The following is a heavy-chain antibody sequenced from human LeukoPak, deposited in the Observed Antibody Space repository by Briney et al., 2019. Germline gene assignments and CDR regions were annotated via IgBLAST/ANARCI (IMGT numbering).Heavy chain of an antibody. CDR1: GFTFNTYG. Sequence: GGSLRLSCVASGFTFNTYGIHWVRQAPRKGLEWVAGISVDGNNKDYSDSVKGRFTISRDNSKNTLYLQMNSLRAEDTAVYYCAKAAYCTSTSCHFSGYAQRPLDSWGQGTLVTVSS. J-gene: IGHJ4*02. V-gene: IGHV3-30*18. D-gene: IGHD2-2*01. CDR2: ISVDGNNK. CDR3: AKAAYCTSTSCHFSGYAQRPLDS.